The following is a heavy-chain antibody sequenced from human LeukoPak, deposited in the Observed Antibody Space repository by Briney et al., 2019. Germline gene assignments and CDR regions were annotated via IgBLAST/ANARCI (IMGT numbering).Heavy chain of an antibody. CDR1: GFTFSNYA. CDR3: AKDLRTGYSGSYYSAS. J-gene: IGHJ4*02. CDR2: LSGSGGST. D-gene: IGHD1-26*01. V-gene: IGHV3-23*01. Sequence: GGSLRLSCAASGFTFSNYAMSWVRQAPGKGLEWVSALSGSGGSTYYADSVKGRFTVSRDNSKNTLYLQMNNLRAEDTAVYYCAKDLRTGYSGSYYSASWGEGTLVTVSS.